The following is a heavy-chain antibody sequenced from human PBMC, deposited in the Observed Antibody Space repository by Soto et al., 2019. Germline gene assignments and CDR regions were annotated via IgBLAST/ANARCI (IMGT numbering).Heavy chain of an antibody. V-gene: IGHV3-7*03. CDR1: GFTFSKYW. CDR3: ATRVAATGRYYFDH. CDR2: IKEDGSEK. D-gene: IGHD3-10*01. J-gene: IGHJ4*02. Sequence: QPGGSLRLSCADSGFTFSKYWMSWVRQAPGMGLQWVAGIKEDGSEKYYVDSVKGRFTISRDNAKNSLFLQMNSLRAEDTAVYYCATRVAATGRYYFDHWGQGALVTVSS.